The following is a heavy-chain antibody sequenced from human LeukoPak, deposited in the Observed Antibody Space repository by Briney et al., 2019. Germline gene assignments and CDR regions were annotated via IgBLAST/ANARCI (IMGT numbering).Heavy chain of an antibody. CDR2: ISFDGSNK. D-gene: IGHD3-22*01. Sequence: GRSLRLSCAASGFTFSTYAMHWVRQTPGKGLEWVALISFDGSNKYYADSVKGRFTISRDNSKNTLYLQVNSLRVEDTAVYYCARGPHYYDSSGYDYFDYWGQGTLVTVSS. J-gene: IGHJ4*02. V-gene: IGHV3-30*04. CDR1: GFTFSTYA. CDR3: ARGPHYYDSSGYDYFDY.